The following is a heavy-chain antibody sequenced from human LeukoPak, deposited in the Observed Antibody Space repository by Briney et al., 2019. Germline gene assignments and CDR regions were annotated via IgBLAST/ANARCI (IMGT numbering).Heavy chain of an antibody. CDR2: IYIDGGT. D-gene: IGHD1-26*01. Sequence: GGSLRLSCAASGFTVSSNSMIWVRQAPGKGLEWPSFIYIDGGTYYADSVKGRFTISRDNAKNTLYLQMESLRAEDTAVYYCARVYRGGYWGQGTLVTVSS. V-gene: IGHV3-53*01. CDR3: ARVYRGGY. CDR1: GFTVSSNS. J-gene: IGHJ4*02.